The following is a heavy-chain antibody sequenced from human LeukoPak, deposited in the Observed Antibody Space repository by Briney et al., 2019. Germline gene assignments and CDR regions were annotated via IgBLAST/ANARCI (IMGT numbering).Heavy chain of an antibody. V-gene: IGHV3-7*01. Sequence: TGGSLRLSCAASGFSFSSYWMSWVLQAPGKGLDWVASIKQDGSEDYYVDSVKGRFTISRDNAKNSLYLQMNSLRAEDAAMYYCAREVHSNYDYWGQGTLVTVSS. CDR2: IKQDGSED. CDR3: AREVHSNYDY. CDR1: GFSFSSYW. D-gene: IGHD4-11*01. J-gene: IGHJ4*02.